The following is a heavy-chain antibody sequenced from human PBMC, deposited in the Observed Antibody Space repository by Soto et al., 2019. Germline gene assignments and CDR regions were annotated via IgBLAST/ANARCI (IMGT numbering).Heavy chain of an antibody. J-gene: IGHJ3*02. V-gene: IGHV3-13*01. CDR3: ARGSRRGSGSLRPGPSDIFDI. Sequence: GSLSLSCAASGFTFSIYDMHWVRQSTGKGLEWVSAIGTSPGDTHYSDSVRGRFTISREDVKSSLFLQMKSLRVGDTAVYYCARGSRRGSGSLRPGPSDIFDIWGQGAMVTV. CDR2: IGTSPGDT. CDR1: GFTFSIYD. D-gene: IGHD3-10*01.